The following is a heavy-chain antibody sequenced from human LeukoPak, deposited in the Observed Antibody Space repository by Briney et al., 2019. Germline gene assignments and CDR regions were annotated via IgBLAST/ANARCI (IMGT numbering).Heavy chain of an antibody. CDR3: ARVRGDYLLYYFDY. J-gene: IGHJ4*02. CDR2: IKQDGSEK. CDR1: GFTFSSYW. Sequence: GGSLRLSCAASGFTFSSYWMSWVRQAPGKGLEWVANIKQDGSEKYYVDSVKGRFTISRDNAKNPLYLQMNSLRAEDTAVYYCARVRGDYLLYYFDYWGQGTLVTVSS. V-gene: IGHV3-7*01. D-gene: IGHD4-17*01.